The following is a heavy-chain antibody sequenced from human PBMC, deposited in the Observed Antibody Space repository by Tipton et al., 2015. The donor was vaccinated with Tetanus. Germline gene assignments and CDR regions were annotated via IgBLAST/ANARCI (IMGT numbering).Heavy chain of an antibody. V-gene: IGHV3-7*03. Sequence: SLRLSCAVSGFTFSTYWMTWVRQAPGKGLEWVANINRDGSETYYVDSVKGRFTISRDNAKNLLHLQMNSLRAEDTAVYCCAAEVSAGYWGQGTLVTVSS. CDR3: AAEVSAGY. CDR1: GFTFSTYW. J-gene: IGHJ4*02. CDR2: INRDGSET. D-gene: IGHD4/OR15-4a*01.